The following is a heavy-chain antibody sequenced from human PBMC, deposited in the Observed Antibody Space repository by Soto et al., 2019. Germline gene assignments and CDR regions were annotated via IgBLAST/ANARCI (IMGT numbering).Heavy chain of an antibody. CDR2: IYWDDDK. CDR1: GFSLSTSGVG. Sequence: SGPTLVNPTQTLTLTCTFSGFSLSTSGVGVGWIRQPPGKALEWLALIYWDDDKRYSPSLKSRLTITKDTSKNQVVLTMTNMDPVDTATYYCAHSYQLERVADYYGMDVWGQGTTVTVSS. CDR3: AHSYQLERVADYYGMDV. D-gene: IGHD1-1*01. V-gene: IGHV2-5*02. J-gene: IGHJ6*02.